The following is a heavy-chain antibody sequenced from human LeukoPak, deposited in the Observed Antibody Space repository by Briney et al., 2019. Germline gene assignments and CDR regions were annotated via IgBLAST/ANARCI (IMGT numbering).Heavy chain of an antibody. CDR2: IIPIFGTA. D-gene: IGHD6-6*01. Sequence: SVKVSCKASGGTFSSYAISWVRQAPGQGLEWMGGIIPIFGTANYAQKFQGRVTITTDESTSTAYMELSSLRSEDTAVYYCARDSLAAPRQTLSYYYYYMDVWGKGTTVTVSS. V-gene: IGHV1-69*05. CDR1: GGTFSSYA. J-gene: IGHJ6*03. CDR3: ARDSLAAPRQTLSYYYYYMDV.